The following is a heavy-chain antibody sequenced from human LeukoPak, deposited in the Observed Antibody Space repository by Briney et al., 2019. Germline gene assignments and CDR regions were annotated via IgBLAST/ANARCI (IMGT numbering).Heavy chain of an antibody. CDR3: AKDTGSYASGFNCFDP. D-gene: IGHD6-19*01. V-gene: IGHV6-1*01. Sequence: SQTLSLTCAISGDSVSSSTAAWNWIRQSPSRGLEWLGRTYYRSKWYNDYTVSVKSRITINPDTSKNQFSLQLNSVTPEDTAVYYCAKDTGSYASGFNCFDPWGQGTLVTVSS. CDR1: GDSVSSSTAA. J-gene: IGHJ5*02. CDR2: TYYRSKWYN.